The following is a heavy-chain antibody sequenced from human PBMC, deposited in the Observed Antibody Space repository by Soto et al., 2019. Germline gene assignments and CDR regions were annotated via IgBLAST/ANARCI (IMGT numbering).Heavy chain of an antibody. J-gene: IGHJ6*03. CDR2: ISSSSSYI. D-gene: IGHD3-10*01. Sequence: GSLRLSCAASGFTFSSYSMNWVRQAPGKGLEWVSSISSSSSYIYYADSVKGRFTISRDNAKNSLYLQMNSLRAEDTAVYYCAVWFGEFLYYYYMDVWGKGTTVTAP. CDR1: GFTFSSYS. V-gene: IGHV3-21*01. CDR3: AVWFGEFLYYYYMDV.